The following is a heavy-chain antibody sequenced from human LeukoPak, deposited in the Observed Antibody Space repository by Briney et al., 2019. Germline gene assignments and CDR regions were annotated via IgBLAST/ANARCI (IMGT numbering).Heavy chain of an antibody. CDR1: GFTFEKYV. V-gene: IGHV3-23*01. CDR3: AKDLGWELPAEAY. Sequence: GGSLRLSCVASGFTFEKYVMNWVRQAPGKGLEWLATIYGSGVSISYADSVKGRFTISRDNSNNTLYLQMNSLRAEDTAMYFCAKDLGWELPAEAYWGQGVPVTVSS. J-gene: IGHJ4*02. D-gene: IGHD1-26*01. CDR2: IYGSGVSI.